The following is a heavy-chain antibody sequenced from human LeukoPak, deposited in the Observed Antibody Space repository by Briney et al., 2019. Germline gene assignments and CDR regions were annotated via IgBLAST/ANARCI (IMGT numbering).Heavy chain of an antibody. CDR1: GFTFSSYD. Sequence: GGTLCLTCAADGFTFSSYDMSWVRQAPGKGLEWVSAISGSGGSTYYADSVKGRITISRANYKNSLQLQMNSLRAEDTAVYYCAKGPPGLVVAAISYLSPNDALDIWGRETMVTVSS. J-gene: IGHJ3*02. D-gene: IGHD2-21*02. CDR2: ISGSGGST. CDR3: AKGPPGLVVAAISYLSPNDALDI. V-gene: IGHV3-23*01.